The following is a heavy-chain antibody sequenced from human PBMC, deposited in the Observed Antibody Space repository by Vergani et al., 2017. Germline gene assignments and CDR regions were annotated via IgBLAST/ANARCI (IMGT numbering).Heavy chain of an antibody. CDR3: ARGGLTVTTLLVD. Sequence: EVQLVESGGGLVKPGGSLRLSCAASGFTFSSYSMNWVRQAPGKGLEWVSSISSSSSYIYYADSVKGRFTISRDNAKNSLYLQKNSLRAEDTAVYYCARGGLTVTTLLVDWGQGTLVTVSS. D-gene: IGHD4-17*01. CDR1: GFTFSSYS. V-gene: IGHV3-21*01. CDR2: ISSSSSYI. J-gene: IGHJ4*02.